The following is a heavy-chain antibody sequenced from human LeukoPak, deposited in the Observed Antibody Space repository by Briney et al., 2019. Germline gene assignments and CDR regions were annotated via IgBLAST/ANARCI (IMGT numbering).Heavy chain of an antibody. D-gene: IGHD3-3*01. CDR3: ARDGPGITIFGVAPINWFDP. CDR1: GYTFTSYG. J-gene: IGHJ5*02. CDR2: ISGYNGNT. Sequence: ASVKVSCKASGYTFTSYGISWVRQAPGQGLEWMGWISGYNGNTNFAQKFQDRVTVTTDTSTSTAYMELRSLRSDDTAVYYCARDGPGITIFGVAPINWFDPWGQGTLVTVSS. V-gene: IGHV1-18*01.